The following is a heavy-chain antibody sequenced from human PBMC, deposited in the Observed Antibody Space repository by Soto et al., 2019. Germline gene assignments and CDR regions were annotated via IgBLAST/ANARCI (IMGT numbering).Heavy chain of an antibody. D-gene: IGHD3-3*01. J-gene: IGHJ6*02. CDR1: GGSISSSSYY. V-gene: IGHV4-39*01. Sequence: SETLSLTCTVSGGSISSSSYYWGWIRQPPGKGLEWIGSIYYSGSTYYNPSLKSRVTISVDTSKNQFSLKLSSVTAADTAVYYCARHYFRVYYDFWSGYSYGMGVWGQGTKVTVSS. CDR2: IYYSGST. CDR3: ARHYFRVYYDFWSGYSYGMGV.